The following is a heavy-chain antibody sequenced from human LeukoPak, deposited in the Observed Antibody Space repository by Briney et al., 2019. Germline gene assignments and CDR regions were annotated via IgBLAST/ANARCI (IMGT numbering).Heavy chain of an antibody. D-gene: IGHD3-10*01. Sequence: ASVKVSCKASGYTFTSYAMHWVRQAPGQRLEWMGWINAGNGNTKYSQKFQGRVTITRDTSASTAYMELSSLRSEDTAVYYCARALLWFGELLGDYYYGMDVGGKGTTVTVS. CDR2: INAGNGNT. V-gene: IGHV1-3*01. CDR1: GYTFTSYA. J-gene: IGHJ6*04. CDR3: ARALLWFGELLGDYYYGMDV.